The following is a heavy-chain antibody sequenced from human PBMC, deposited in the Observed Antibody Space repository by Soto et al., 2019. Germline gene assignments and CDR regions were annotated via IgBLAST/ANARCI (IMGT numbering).Heavy chain of an antibody. CDR3: ARVLVGAGPNDWFDP. J-gene: IGHJ5*02. CDR1: GVCITRWY. V-gene: IGHV4-59*01. D-gene: IGHD2-15*01. Sequence: LETRSLTCSVWGVCITRWYSNLFRQTPGMGLEWIAYISNSGSTNYNPSLNSRVTISVDTSNNQLSLRLNSVTAADSGVYYCARVLVGAGPNDWFDPWGQGALLTVSS. CDR2: ISNSGST.